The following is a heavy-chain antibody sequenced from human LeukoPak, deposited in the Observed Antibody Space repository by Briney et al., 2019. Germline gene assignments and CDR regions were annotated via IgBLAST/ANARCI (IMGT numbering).Heavy chain of an antibody. CDR3: AREDYDDSGAWYVDL. J-gene: IGHJ2*01. CDR2: IYHSGST. D-gene: IGHD3-3*01. V-gene: IGHV4-4*02. Sequence: SGTLSLTCAVSGGSISRSNWWCWVRQPRGRGLGWIGKIYHSGSTNYNPSLKSPVTISVDKSKNQFSLKLSSVTAADTAVYYCAREDYDDSGAWYVDLWGRGTLVTVSS. CDR1: GGSISRSNW.